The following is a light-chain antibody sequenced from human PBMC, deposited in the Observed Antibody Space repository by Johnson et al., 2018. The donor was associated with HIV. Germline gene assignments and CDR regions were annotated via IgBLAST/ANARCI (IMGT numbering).Light chain of an antibody. J-gene: IGLJ1*01. V-gene: IGLV1-51*01. Sequence: QSVLTQPPSVSAAPGQKVTISCSGSSSNIGNNYVSWYQHLPGRAPKLLIYENNKRPSGIPDRFSGSKSGTSATLGITGLQTGDEADYYCGTWDNSLSTGGVFGTGTKVTVL. CDR3: GTWDNSLSTGGV. CDR1: SSNIGNNY. CDR2: ENN.